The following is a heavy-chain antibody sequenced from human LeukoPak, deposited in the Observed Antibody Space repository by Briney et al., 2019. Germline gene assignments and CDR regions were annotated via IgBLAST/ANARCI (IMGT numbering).Heavy chain of an antibody. D-gene: IGHD2-21*02. V-gene: IGHV4-59*08. CDR2: IYDSGST. CDR1: GGSISSYY. Sequence: PSETLSLTCTVSGGSISSYYWSWIRQPPGKGLEWIGYIYDSGSTNYNPSLKSRSTISVDTSKNQFSLKLSSVTAADTAVYYCARRGRNDYYFDYWGQGTLVTISS. J-gene: IGHJ4*02. CDR3: ARRGRNDYYFDY.